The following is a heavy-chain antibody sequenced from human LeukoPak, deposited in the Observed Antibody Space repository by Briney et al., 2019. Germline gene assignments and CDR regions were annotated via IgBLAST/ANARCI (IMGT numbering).Heavy chain of an antibody. CDR2: IYSAGSR. Sequence: GGSLRLSCAASGFVVNNNYMSWVRQAPGKGLEWVSTIYSAGSRYYADSVKGRFTISRHNSENTLYLQMNSLRAEDTAVYYCARGSFYYDSTTGGSDALDIWGQGTMVTVSS. D-gene: IGHD3-22*01. J-gene: IGHJ3*02. CDR1: GFVVNNNY. V-gene: IGHV3-53*04. CDR3: ARGSFYYDSTTGGSDALDI.